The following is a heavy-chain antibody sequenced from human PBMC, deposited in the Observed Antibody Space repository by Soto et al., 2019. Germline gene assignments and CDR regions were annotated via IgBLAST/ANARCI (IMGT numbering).Heavy chain of an antibody. D-gene: IGHD3-10*01. Sequence: QLQLQESGPGLVKPSETLSLTCTVSGGSISSSSYYWGWIRQPPGKGLEWIGSIYYSGSTYYNPSLKSRVTISVDTSKNQFSLKLSSVTAADTAVYYCARWPEGRGVHAYYFDYWGQGTLVTVSS. V-gene: IGHV4-39*01. CDR1: GGSISSSSYY. CDR3: ARWPEGRGVHAYYFDY. J-gene: IGHJ4*02. CDR2: IYYSGST.